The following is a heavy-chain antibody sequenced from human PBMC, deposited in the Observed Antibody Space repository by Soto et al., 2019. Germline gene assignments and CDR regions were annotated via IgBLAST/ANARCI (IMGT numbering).Heavy chain of an antibody. J-gene: IGHJ4*02. CDR1: GYTFTSYG. Sequence: RPSVKVSCKASGYTFTSYGISWVRQAPGQGLEWMGWISAYNGNTNYAQKLQGRVTMTTDTSTSTAYMELRSLRSDDTAVYYCARVPWDYVRGGSLELDYWGQGTLVTVSS. CDR3: ARVPWDYVRGGSLELDY. V-gene: IGHV1-18*01. D-gene: IGHD4-17*01. CDR2: ISAYNGNT.